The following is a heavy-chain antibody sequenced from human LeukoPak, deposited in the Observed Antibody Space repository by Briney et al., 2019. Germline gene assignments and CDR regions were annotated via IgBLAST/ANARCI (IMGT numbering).Heavy chain of an antibody. CDR1: GFTFSSYG. J-gene: IGHJ4*02. D-gene: IGHD6-13*01. Sequence: GGSLRLSCAASGFTFSSYGMHWVRQAPSKGLEWVAVISYDGSNKYYADSVKGRFTISRDNSKNTLYLQMNSLRAEATAVYYCAKDEGQQQLEYYFDYWGQGTLVTVSS. CDR2: ISYDGSNK. V-gene: IGHV3-30*18. CDR3: AKDEGQQQLEYYFDY.